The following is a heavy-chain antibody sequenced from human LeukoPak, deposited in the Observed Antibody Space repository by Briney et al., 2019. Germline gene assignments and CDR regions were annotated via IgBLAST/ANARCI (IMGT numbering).Heavy chain of an antibody. CDR1: GFTFSSYS. J-gene: IGHJ6*02. V-gene: IGHV3-21*01. Sequence: GGSLRLSCAASGFTFSSYSMDWVRQAPGKGLEWVSSISSSSSYIYYADSVKGRFTISRDNAKNSLYLQMNSLRAEDTAVYYCARDLSCSSTSCYIYYYYGMDVWGQGTTVTVSS. CDR2: ISSSSSYI. D-gene: IGHD2-2*02. CDR3: ARDLSCSSTSCYIYYYYGMDV.